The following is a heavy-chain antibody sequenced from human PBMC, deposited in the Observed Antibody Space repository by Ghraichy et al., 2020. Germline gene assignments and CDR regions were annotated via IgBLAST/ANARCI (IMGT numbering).Heavy chain of an antibody. CDR1: GGSFSGYY. Sequence: ESLNISCAVYGGSFSGYYWSWIRQPPGKGLEWIGEINHSGSTNYNPSLKSRVTISVDTSKNQFSLKLSSVTAADTAVYYCARGNADIVVVPAAIPIYYYYYYMDVWGKGTTVTVSS. J-gene: IGHJ6*03. CDR3: ARGNADIVVVPAAIPIYYYYYYMDV. CDR2: INHSGST. D-gene: IGHD2-2*01. V-gene: IGHV4-34*01.